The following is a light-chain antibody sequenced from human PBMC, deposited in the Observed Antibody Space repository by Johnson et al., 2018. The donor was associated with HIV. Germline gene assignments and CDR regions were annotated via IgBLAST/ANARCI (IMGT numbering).Light chain of an antibody. CDR3: GTWDSSLSGGV. CDR2: DNN. J-gene: IGLJ1*01. V-gene: IGLV1-51*01. Sequence: LTQSPSVSAAPGQKVTISCSGSSSNIENNYVSWYQQLPGTAPKLLIYDNNKRPSEIPDRFSGSKSGTSATLGITGLQTGDEADYYCGTWDSSLSGGVFGSGTKVTVL. CDR1: SSNIENNY.